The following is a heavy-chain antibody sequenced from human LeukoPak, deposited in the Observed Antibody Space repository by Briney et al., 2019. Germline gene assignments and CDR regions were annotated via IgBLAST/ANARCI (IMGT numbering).Heavy chain of an antibody. CDR3: ARVRQSLAAAGKVFDY. D-gene: IGHD6-13*01. J-gene: IGHJ4*02. CDR2: IYYRGST. CDR1: GGSISSYY. V-gene: IGHV4-59*01. Sequence: SETLSLTCTVSGGSISSYYWSWIRQPPGKGLEWIGYIYYRGSTNYNPSLKSRVTISVDTSKDQFSLKLSSVTAADTAVYYCARVRQSLAAAGKVFDYWGQGTLVTVSS.